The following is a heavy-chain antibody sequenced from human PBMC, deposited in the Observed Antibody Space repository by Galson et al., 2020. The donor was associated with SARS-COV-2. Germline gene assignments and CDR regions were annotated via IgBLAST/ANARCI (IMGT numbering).Heavy chain of an antibody. D-gene: IGHD4-17*01. J-gene: IGHJ2*01. CDR2: IYYSGTT. CDR1: GGSISTTSYF. Sequence: SETLSLTCTVSGGSISTTSYFWGWIRQPPGKGLEWIGTIYYSGTTYYNPSLRSRVTISVDTSRNQFSLKLNSVTAADTAVYYCARRGGTGTTQHFDRWGRGTRVTVSS. V-gene: IGHV4-39*01. CDR3: ARRGGTGTTQHFDR.